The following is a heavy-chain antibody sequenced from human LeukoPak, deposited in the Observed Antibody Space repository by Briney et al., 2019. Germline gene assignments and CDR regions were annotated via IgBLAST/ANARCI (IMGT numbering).Heavy chain of an antibody. V-gene: IGHV4-34*01. Sequence: SETVSLTCAVYGDSFSSYHWRWIRQPPGKGLEGIGEINHSTNTNYIPSLKSRVTISVVTSKNQLSLKLSSVTAADTAVYYCARGRVYTKDWYDFGDWGQGILVTV. CDR3: ARGRVYTKDWYDFGD. CDR2: INHSTNT. CDR1: GDSFSSYH. J-gene: IGHJ1*01. D-gene: IGHD1-1*01.